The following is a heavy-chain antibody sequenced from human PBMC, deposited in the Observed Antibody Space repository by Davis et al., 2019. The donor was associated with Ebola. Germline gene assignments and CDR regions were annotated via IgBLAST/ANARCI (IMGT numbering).Heavy chain of an antibody. Sequence: PGGSLTLSCPPSGFTLSSYAMSWDRHVPGKGLEWVSAMSGCGGSTYYADSVKGRFTISRDNSKHTPYLQRKGLKAEDTAVYCCGKDRYGDYVDWGQGTLVTVSS. CDR1: GFTLSSYA. J-gene: IGHJ4*02. V-gene: IGHV3-23*01. D-gene: IGHD4-17*01. CDR2: MSGCGGST. CDR3: GKDRYGDYVD.